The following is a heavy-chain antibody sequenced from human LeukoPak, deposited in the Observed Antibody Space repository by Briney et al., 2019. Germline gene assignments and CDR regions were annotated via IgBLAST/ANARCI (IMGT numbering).Heavy chain of an antibody. CDR3: ARSRFYFDY. CDR2: IKPDGSEK. CDR1: GFTVSSNY. Sequence: GSLRLPCAASGFTVSSNYMSWVRQAPGKGLEWVAKIKPDGSEKDHVDSVKGRFTISRDNAKNSLYLQSNSLRAEDTAVYYCARSRFYFDYWGQGTLVTVSS. J-gene: IGHJ4*02. V-gene: IGHV3-7*01.